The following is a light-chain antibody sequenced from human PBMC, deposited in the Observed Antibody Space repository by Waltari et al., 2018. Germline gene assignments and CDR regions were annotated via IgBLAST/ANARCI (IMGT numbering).Light chain of an antibody. CDR3: FSYAGNYMSL. Sequence: QSALTQPRSVSGSPGQSVSISCTGASSDFRGNNYVSWYQQHPGKAPRRSIYEGTKRPSGAPDRVCGSKSGNPASLTISGRKAEDAAHDHRHFSYAGNYMSLFGGGTKLTVL. J-gene: IGLJ3*02. CDR2: EGT. CDR1: SSDFRGNNY. V-gene: IGLV2-11*01.